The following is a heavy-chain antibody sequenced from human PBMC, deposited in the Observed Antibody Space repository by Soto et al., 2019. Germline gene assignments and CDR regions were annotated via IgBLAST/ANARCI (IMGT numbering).Heavy chain of an antibody. D-gene: IGHD2-21*02. CDR2: LKWNGDNV. CDR3: AKDGGHCSGVDCFFDT. V-gene: IGHV3-9*01. CDR1: GFNFDAYA. J-gene: IGHJ4*02. Sequence: EVQLVESGGGLVQPGRSLRLSCAASGFNFDAYAMHWVRQAPGKGLEWVSGLKWNGDNVGYADSVRGRFTISRDNAKNSQYLQMNSLRVEDTAFYYCAKDGGHCSGVDCFFDTWGQGTLVTVSS.